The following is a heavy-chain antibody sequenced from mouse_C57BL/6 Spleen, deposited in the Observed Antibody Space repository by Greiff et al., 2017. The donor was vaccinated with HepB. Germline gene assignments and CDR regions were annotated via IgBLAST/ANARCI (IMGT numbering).Heavy chain of an antibody. CDR1: GYTFTSYW. Sequence: VQLQQPGAELVKPGASVKMSCKASGYTFTSYWITWVKQRPGQGLEWIGDIYPGSGSTNYNEKFKSKATLTVDTSSSTAYMQLSSLTSEDAAVYYCAREAETGTLFAYWGQGTLVTVSA. J-gene: IGHJ3*01. D-gene: IGHD4-1*01. CDR3: AREAETGTLFAY. V-gene: IGHV1-55*01. CDR2: IYPGSGST.